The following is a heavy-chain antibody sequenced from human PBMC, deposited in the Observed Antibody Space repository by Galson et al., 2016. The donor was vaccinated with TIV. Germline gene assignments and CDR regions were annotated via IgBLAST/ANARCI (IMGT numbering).Heavy chain of an antibody. V-gene: IGHV6-1*01. J-gene: IGHJ4*02. CDR2: TYYRFKWYN. D-gene: IGHD3-3*01. CDR1: GDSVSSDSAA. Sequence: CAISGDSVSSDSAAWNWIRQSPSRGLEWLGRTYYRFKWYNDYAVAVKSRITITPDTSKNQFSLQLTSVTPEDTAVYYCARATPSVFGVVMTLDYWGQGTLVTVSS. CDR3: ARATPSVFGVVMTLDY.